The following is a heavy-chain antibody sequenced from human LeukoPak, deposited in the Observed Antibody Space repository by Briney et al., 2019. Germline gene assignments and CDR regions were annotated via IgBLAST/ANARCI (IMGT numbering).Heavy chain of an antibody. Sequence: GGSLRLSCEVSGFTFSSYWMNWVRQAPGKGLEWVANIKQDGSDKYYVDSVKGRFTISRDNAKNSLYLQMNSLRAEDTAVYYCAPASGPDRRYWGQGTLVTVSS. CDR1: GFTFSSYW. CDR2: IKQDGSDK. V-gene: IGHV3-7*01. D-gene: IGHD3-3*01. CDR3: APASGPDRRY. J-gene: IGHJ4*02.